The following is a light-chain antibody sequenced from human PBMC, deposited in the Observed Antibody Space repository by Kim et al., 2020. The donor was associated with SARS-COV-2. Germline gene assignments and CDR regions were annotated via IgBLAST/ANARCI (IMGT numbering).Light chain of an antibody. CDR1: QDISNY. V-gene: IGKV1-27*01. CDR2: AAS. Sequence: GDRVTITCRASQDISNYLAWYQQKPGKVPKLLIYAASALQSGVPSRFSGSGSGTEFTLTISSLQPEDVAAYYCQNYNSAPYTFGQGTKLEI. CDR3: QNYNSAPYT. J-gene: IGKJ2*01.